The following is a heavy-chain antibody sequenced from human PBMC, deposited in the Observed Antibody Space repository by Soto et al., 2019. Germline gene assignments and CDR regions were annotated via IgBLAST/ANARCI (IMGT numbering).Heavy chain of an antibody. D-gene: IGHD3-3*01. CDR1: GFTFKNHA. CDR3: AQEGRSYDDFWSGSIGSFDI. Sequence: QGQLVESGGDAVQPGRSLRLSCVGSGFTFKNHAMHWVRLAPGQGLEWVAYISYDGSNKAYGDSVQGRFTISRDNSKNTVILQMNSLRVEDTGVFHCAQEGRSYDDFWSGSIGSFDIWGRGTTVTVSS. J-gene: IGHJ3*02. V-gene: IGHV3-30*18. CDR2: ISYDGSNK.